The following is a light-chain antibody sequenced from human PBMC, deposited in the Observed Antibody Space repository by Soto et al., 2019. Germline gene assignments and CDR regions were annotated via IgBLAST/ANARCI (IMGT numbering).Light chain of an antibody. V-gene: IGKV1-9*01. CDR1: QGISSY. CDR3: QQHNSYPLT. Sequence: DIQLTQSPSFLSASVGDRVTITCRASQGISSYLAWYQQKPGKAPNLLIYTASTLQSGVPSRFSGSGSGTEFTLTISSLQPEDFATYYCQQHNSYPLTFGGGNKVEIK. CDR2: TAS. J-gene: IGKJ4*01.